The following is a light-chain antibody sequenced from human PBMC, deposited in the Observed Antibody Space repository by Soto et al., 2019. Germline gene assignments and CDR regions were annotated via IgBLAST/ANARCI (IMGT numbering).Light chain of an antibody. V-gene: IGKV3-20*01. Sequence: EIVLTQSPGTLSLSPGERATLSCRASQSISSSYLAWYQQKPGQAPRLLIYAASSRATGIPDRFSGSGSGTDFTLTISRLEPADFAVYYGQQYGSSSYTFGQGTQLEIK. CDR2: AAS. CDR3: QQYGSSSYT. CDR1: QSISSSY. J-gene: IGKJ2*01.